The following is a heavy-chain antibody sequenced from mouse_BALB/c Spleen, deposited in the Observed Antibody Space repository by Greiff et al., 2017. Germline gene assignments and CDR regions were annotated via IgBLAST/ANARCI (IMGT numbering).Heavy chain of an antibody. J-gene: IGHJ1*01. Sequence: EVQLVESGPGLVKPSQSLSLTCTVTGYSITSDYAWNWIRQFPGNKLEWMGYISYSGSTSYNPSLKSRISITRDTSKNQFFLQLNSVTTEDTATYYCASGTRYWYFDVWGAGTTVTVSS. CDR2: ISYSGST. CDR1: GYSITSDYA. V-gene: IGHV3-2*02. CDR3: ASGTRYWYFDV. D-gene: IGHD4-1*01.